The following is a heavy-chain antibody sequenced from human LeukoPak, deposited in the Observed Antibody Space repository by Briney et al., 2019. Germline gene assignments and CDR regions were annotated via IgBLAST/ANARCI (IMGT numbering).Heavy chain of an antibody. V-gene: IGHV1-18*01. Sequence: ASVKVSCKASGYTFNSYGFSWVRQAPGKGLEWMGCISAYNGNRNYAQKLQGRVTMTTDTSTSTAYMELRSLRSDDTSVYYCVRSEVSGYYPRTLDYWGQGTRVTVSS. CDR3: VRSEVSGYYPRTLDY. CDR1: GYTFNSYG. D-gene: IGHD3-22*01. J-gene: IGHJ4*02. CDR2: ISAYNGNR.